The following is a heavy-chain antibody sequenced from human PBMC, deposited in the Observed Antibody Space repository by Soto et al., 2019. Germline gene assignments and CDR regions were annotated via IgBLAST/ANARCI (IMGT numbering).Heavy chain of an antibody. CDR3: ARDVNEEGPDAFDI. Sequence: GGSLRLSCAASGFTFSDYYMSWIRQAPGKGLEWVSYISSSGSTIYYADSVKGRFTISRDNAKNSLYLQMNSLRAEDTAVYYCARDVNEEGPDAFDIWGQGTMVTVSS. CDR1: GFTFSDYY. V-gene: IGHV3-11*01. J-gene: IGHJ3*02. CDR2: ISSSGSTI.